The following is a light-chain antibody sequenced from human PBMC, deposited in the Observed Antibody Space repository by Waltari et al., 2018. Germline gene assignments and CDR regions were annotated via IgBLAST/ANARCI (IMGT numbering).Light chain of an antibody. V-gene: IGLV1-44*01. CDR3: AVWDDSLGGV. J-gene: IGLJ3*02. CDR2: NDK. Sequence: QSVLTQQPSVSGTPGQSVTISCSGSNSNIGGNSVNWYQQLPGTAPKRPIYNDKRGPSAVPDRFSASKSGTSASLAIPGLQSEDEADYYCAVWDDSLGGVFGGGTKLTVL. CDR1: NSNIGGNS.